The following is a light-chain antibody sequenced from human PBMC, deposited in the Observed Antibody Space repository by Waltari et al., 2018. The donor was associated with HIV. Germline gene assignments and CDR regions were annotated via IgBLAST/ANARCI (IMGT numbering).Light chain of an antibody. J-gene: IGLJ3*02. CDR3: ESADDSGDHWV. CDR2: KDN. V-gene: IGLV3-25*03. Sequence: SYELTQPPSVSVSPGPTATITCSGDALPKQFASWYQQKAGQAPLMVIYKDNKRPSGIPDRFSGSMSGATVMLIISGVLPEDEAVYYCESADDSGDHWVFGGGTKLSVL. CDR1: ALPKQF.